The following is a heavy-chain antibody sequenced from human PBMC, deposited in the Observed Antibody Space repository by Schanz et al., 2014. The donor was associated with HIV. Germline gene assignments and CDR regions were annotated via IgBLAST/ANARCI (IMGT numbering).Heavy chain of an antibody. J-gene: IGHJ6*02. D-gene: IGHD3-3*01. V-gene: IGHV3-33*01. CDR2: IWYDGSNK. Sequence: VQLLESGGGPVKPGGSLRLSCAASGFTFSSYGMHWVRQAPGKGLEWVAVIWYDGSNKYYADSVKGRFTISRDNSKNTLYLQMNSLRAEDTAVYYCARDWRPNYDFWSGSIGVIGMDVWGQGTTVTVSS. CDR1: GFTFSSYG. CDR3: ARDWRPNYDFWSGSIGVIGMDV.